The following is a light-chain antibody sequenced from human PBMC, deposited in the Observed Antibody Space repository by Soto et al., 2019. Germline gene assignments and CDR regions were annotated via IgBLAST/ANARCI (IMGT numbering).Light chain of an antibody. CDR2: DVS. V-gene: IGLV2-11*01. J-gene: IGLJ1*01. CDR1: SSDVGGYNY. Sequence: QSALPQPRSVSGSPGQSVPISCTGTSSDVGGYNYVSWYQQHPGKAPKFMIYDVSKRPSGVPDRFSGSKSGNTASLTISGLQAEDEADYYCCSYAGSYKGYVFGSGTKLTVL. CDR3: CSYAGSYKGYV.